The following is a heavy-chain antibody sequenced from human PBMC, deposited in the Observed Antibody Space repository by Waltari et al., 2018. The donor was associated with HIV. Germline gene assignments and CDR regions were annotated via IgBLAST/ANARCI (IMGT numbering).Heavy chain of an antibody. D-gene: IGHD3-22*01. CDR1: GSSISGAYY. V-gene: IGHV4-38-2*01. J-gene: IGHJ3*02. CDR2: IRPSGRT. CDR3: ARVRITLIVAGPFDM. Sequence: HVQLQESGPGLVKPSETLSLTCVVSGSSISGAYYWGWIRPSPGTGLEWFGGIRPSGRTYHNPSLKSRVTISVDASKSQFSLKLPSATAADTAIYYCARVRITLIVAGPFDMWGQGTLVTVSS.